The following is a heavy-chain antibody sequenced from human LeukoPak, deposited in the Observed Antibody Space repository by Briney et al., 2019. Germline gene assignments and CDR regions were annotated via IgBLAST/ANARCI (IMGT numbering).Heavy chain of an antibody. Sequence: ASVKVSCKASGYTFTSYYMHWVRQAPGQGLEWMGKINPSGGSTSYAQKFQGRVTMTRDTSTSTAYMELSSLRSEDTAVYYCARVGMKDSSGWLYFDYWGQGTLVTVSS. J-gene: IGHJ4*02. CDR3: ARVGMKDSSGWLYFDY. D-gene: IGHD6-19*01. V-gene: IGHV1-46*01. CDR1: GYTFTSYY. CDR2: INPSGGST.